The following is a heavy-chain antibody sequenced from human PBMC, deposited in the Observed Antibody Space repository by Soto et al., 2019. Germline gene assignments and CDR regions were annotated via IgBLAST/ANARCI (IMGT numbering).Heavy chain of an antibody. D-gene: IGHD2-21*02. CDR1: GLTFSSYA. J-gene: IGHJ1*01. Sequence: EAQLLESGGGLVQPGGSLRLSCVGSGLTFSSYAMTWVRQAPGKGLEWVSGISGSGAGTHYADSVKGRFTISRDNSQNMLYLQMNSLRAEDTAVYYCAKDPNGDSLGEFDVWRQGTLVTVSS. CDR3: AKDPNGDSLGEFDV. CDR2: ISGSGAGT. V-gene: IGHV3-23*01.